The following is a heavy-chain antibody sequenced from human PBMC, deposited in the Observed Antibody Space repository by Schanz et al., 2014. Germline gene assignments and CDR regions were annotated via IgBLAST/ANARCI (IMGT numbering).Heavy chain of an antibody. V-gene: IGHV1-18*04. CDR3: ARDNLVSSSWYNYYGMDV. D-gene: IGHD6-13*01. CDR1: GYSFPSYG. CDR2: INVYNGDT. Sequence: QVQLVQSGPAAKKPGASMKVSCLASGYSFPSYGISWVRQAPGQGLEWMGWINVYNGDTKFAKTFQDRVPLTTDTSTSTAYMELRSLRSDDTAVYYCARDNLVSSSWYNYYGMDVWGQGTTVTVSS. J-gene: IGHJ6*02.